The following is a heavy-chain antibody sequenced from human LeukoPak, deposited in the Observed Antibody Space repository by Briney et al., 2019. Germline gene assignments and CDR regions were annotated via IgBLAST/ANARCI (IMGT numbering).Heavy chain of an antibody. Sequence: SETLSLTCTVSGGSISSYYWSWIRQPAGKGLEWIGRIYTSGSTNYNPSLKSRVTISVDTSKNQFSLKLSSVTAADTAVYYWASSNYDFWSGYSDFDYWGQGTLVTVSS. D-gene: IGHD3-3*01. CDR2: IYTSGST. V-gene: IGHV4-4*07. CDR3: ASSNYDFWSGYSDFDY. CDR1: GGSISSYY. J-gene: IGHJ4*02.